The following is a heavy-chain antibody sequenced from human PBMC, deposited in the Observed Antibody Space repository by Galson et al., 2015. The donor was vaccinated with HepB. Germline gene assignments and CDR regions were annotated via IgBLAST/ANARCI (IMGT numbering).Heavy chain of an antibody. CDR1: GFTFSSYG. J-gene: IGHJ4*02. D-gene: IGHD6-19*01. Sequence: SLRLSCAASGFTFSSYGMHWVRQAPGKGLEWVTVIWYDGSYKYYADSVKGRFTISSDNSKNTLYLQMNSLRAEDTAVYYCARERPMAGYFDYWGQGTLVTASS. CDR3: ARERPMAGYFDY. CDR2: IWYDGSYK. V-gene: IGHV3-33*01.